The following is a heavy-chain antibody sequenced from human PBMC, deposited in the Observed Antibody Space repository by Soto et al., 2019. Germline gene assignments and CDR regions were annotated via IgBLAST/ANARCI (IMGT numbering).Heavy chain of an antibody. CDR2: ISAYNGNT. CDR3: ARVSSRYSSSGWYYYYGMDV. V-gene: IGHV1-18*01. D-gene: IGHD6-6*01. CDR1: GYTFTSYG. Sequence: ASVKVSCKASGYTFTSYGISWVRQAPGQGLERMGWISAYNGNTNYAQKLQGRVTMTTDTSTSTAYMELSSLRSEDTAVYYCARVSSRYSSSGWYYYYGMDVWGQGTTVTVSS. J-gene: IGHJ6*02.